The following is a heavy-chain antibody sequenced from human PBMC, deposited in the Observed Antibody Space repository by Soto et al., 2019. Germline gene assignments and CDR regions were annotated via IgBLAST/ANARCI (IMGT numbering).Heavy chain of an antibody. CDR1: GGSISSSNYY. J-gene: IGHJ3*02. Sequence: QLQLQESGPGLVKPSETLSLTCTVSGGSISSSNYYWGWIRQPPGKGLEWIGSIYYSETTYYNPSLKSRVTISLDPSKNQFPLKLSSVTAADTAVYYCISRTVTTFNAFDIWGQGTMVTVSS. V-gene: IGHV4-39*01. CDR2: IYYSETT. CDR3: ISRTVTTFNAFDI. D-gene: IGHD4-17*01.